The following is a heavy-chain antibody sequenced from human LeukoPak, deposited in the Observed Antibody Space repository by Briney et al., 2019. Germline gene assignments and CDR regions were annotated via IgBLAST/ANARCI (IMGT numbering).Heavy chain of an antibody. Sequence: GGSLRLSCAASGFTFSSYGMHWVRQAPGKGVEWVAFIRYDGSNKYYADSVKGRFTISRDNSENTLYLQMNSLRAEDTAVYYCAKAKIAVAGPNRGVLYYWGGETMPTVSS. CDR3: AKAKIAVAGPNRGVLYY. D-gene: IGHD6-19*01. CDR2: IRYDGSNK. V-gene: IGHV3-30*02. CDR1: GFTFSSYG. J-gene: IGHJ4*02.